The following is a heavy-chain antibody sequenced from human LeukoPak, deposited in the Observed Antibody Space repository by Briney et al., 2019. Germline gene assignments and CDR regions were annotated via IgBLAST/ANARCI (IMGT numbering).Heavy chain of an antibody. V-gene: IGHV3-64*01. CDR2: ISSNGGST. J-gene: IGHJ6*03. Sequence: GGSLRLSCAASGFTFSSYAMHWVRQAPGKGLEYVSAISSNGGSTYYANSVKGRFTISRDNSKNTLYLQMGSLRAEDMAVYYCARDRRERLFSVAASYMDVWGKGTTVTVSS. D-gene: IGHD2/OR15-2a*01. CDR3: ARDRRERLFSVAASYMDV. CDR1: GFTFSSYA.